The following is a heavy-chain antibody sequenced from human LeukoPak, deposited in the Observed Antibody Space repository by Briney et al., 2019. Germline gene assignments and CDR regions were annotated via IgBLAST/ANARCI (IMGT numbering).Heavy chain of an antibody. CDR1: GGTFSSYA. CDR3: ARDNYYDKPHGMDV. D-gene: IGHD3-22*01. V-gene: IGHV1-69*13. Sequence: SVKVSCRASGGTFSSYAISWVRQAPGQGLEWMGGIIPIFGTANYAQKFQGRVTITADESTSTAYMELSSLRSEDTAVYYCARDNYYDKPHGMDVWGQGTTVTVSS. J-gene: IGHJ6*02. CDR2: IIPIFGTA.